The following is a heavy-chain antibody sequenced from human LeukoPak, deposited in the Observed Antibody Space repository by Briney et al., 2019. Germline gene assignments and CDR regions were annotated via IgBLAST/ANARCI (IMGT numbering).Heavy chain of an antibody. CDR3: ARLPSSPLWDQFDP. CDR1: GGSISSSSYY. Sequence: PSETLSLTCTVSGGSISSSSYYWGWIRQPPGKGLEWIGSIYYSGSTYYNPSLKSRVTISVDTSKNQFSLKLSSVTAADTAVYYCARLPSSPLWDQFDPWGQGTLVTVSS. CDR2: IYYSGST. J-gene: IGHJ5*02. D-gene: IGHD6-6*01. V-gene: IGHV4-39*01.